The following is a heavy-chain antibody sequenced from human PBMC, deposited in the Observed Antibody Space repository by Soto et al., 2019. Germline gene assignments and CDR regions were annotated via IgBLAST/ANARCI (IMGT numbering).Heavy chain of an antibody. CDR1: GYTLTELS. V-gene: IGHV1-24*01. D-gene: IGHD2-15*01. J-gene: IGHJ4*02. Sequence: ASVKVSCKVSGYTLTELSMHWVRQAPGKGLEWMGGFDPEDGETIYAQKFQGRVTMTEDTSTDTAYMELSSLRSEDTAVYYCATRRSGRGLVAATSSGPDYWGQGTLVTVSS. CDR3: ATRRSGRGLVAATSSGPDY. CDR2: FDPEDGET.